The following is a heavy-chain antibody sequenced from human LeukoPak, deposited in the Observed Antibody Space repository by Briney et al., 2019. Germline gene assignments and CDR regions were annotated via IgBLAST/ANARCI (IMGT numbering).Heavy chain of an antibody. J-gene: IGHJ4*02. CDR2: ISAYNGNT. V-gene: IGHV1-18*04. D-gene: IGHD3-3*01. CDR3: ARDHYDFWSGYYSFGY. Sequence: ASVKVSCKASGYTFTGYYMHWVRQAPGQGLEWMGWISAYNGNTNYAQRLQGRVTMTTDTSTSTAYMELRSLRSDDTAVYYCARDHYDFWSGYYSFGYWGQGTLVTVSS. CDR1: GYTFTGYY.